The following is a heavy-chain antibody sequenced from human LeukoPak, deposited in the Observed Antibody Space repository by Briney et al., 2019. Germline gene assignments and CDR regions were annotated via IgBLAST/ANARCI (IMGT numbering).Heavy chain of an antibody. CDR3: ARGALAVCSSCHKNAFDI. CDR2: IIPIFGTA. Sequence: ASVKVSCKASGGTFSSYAISWVRQAPGQGLEWMGGIIPIFGTANYAQKFQGRVTITADESTSTAYMELSSLRSEDTAVYYCARGALAVCSSCHKNAFDIWGQGTMVTVSS. J-gene: IGHJ3*02. V-gene: IGHV1-69*13. CDR1: GGTFSSYA. D-gene: IGHD2-2*01.